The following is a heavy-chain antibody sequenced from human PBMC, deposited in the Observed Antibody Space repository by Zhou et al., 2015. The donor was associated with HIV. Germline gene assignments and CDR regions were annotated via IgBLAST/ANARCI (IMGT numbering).Heavy chain of an antibody. V-gene: IGHV1-69*01. CDR2: IIPIFGTA. D-gene: IGHD5/OR15-5a*01. CDR3: ARGDVVSRGFVVGRWYFDL. J-gene: IGHJ2*01. Sequence: QVQLVQSGAEVKKPGSSVKVSCKASGGTFSSYAISWVRQAPGQGLEWMGGIIPIFGTANYAQKFQGRVTITADESTSTAYMELSSLRSEDTAVYYCARGDVVSRGFVVGRWYFDLWGRGTLVTVSS. CDR1: GGTFSSYA.